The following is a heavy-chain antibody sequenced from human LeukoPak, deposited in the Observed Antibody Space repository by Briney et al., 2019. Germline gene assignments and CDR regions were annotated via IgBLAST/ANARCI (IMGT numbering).Heavy chain of an antibody. J-gene: IGHJ3*02. D-gene: IGHD4-17*01. Sequence: PGGSLRLSCAASGFIFSNFGMHWVRQAPGKGLEWVAVIWYDGSKKYYTESGKGRLTISRDNSKNTLYLEMNSLRAEDTAVYYCARGVYGDYVVRGGGNDAFDIWGQGTMVTVSS. CDR3: ARGVYGDYVVRGGGNDAFDI. V-gene: IGHV3-33*01. CDR2: IWYDGSKK. CDR1: GFIFSNFG.